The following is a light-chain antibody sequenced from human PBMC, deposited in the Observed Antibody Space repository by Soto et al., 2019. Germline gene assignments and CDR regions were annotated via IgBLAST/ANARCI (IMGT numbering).Light chain of an antibody. CDR2: EVS. CDR3: SSYTSSSNLV. Sequence: QSVLTQPASVSGSPGQSITISCTGTSSDIGGYNYVSWYQQHPGKAPNLMIHEVSNRPSGISNRFSGSKSGNTASLTISGLQAEDEADYYCSSYTSSSNLVFGTGTKLTVL. J-gene: IGLJ1*01. V-gene: IGLV2-14*01. CDR1: SSDIGGYNY.